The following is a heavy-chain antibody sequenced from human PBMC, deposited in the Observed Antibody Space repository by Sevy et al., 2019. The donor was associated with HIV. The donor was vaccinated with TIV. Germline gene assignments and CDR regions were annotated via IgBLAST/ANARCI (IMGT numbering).Heavy chain of an antibody. Sequence: GGSLRLSCVVSGLTFSSDSMNWVRQAPGKGLEWLAYISSSSRTIYYADSVEGRFTISRDNDKKSVFLQMNNLRDEDWATCYCARDVDTPFVRSFDCLGQGTLVTGSS. CDR1: GLTFSSDS. CDR2: ISSSSRTI. D-gene: IGHD5-18*01. V-gene: IGHV3-48*02. CDR3: ARDVDTPFVRSFDC. J-gene: IGHJ4*02.